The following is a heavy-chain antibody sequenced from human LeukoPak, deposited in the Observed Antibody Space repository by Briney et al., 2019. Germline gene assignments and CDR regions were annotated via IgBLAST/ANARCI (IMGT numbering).Heavy chain of an antibody. CDR3: ARSRGRGYSDY. CDR1: GASTSNYY. V-gene: IGHV4-4*07. Sequence: PSETLSLTCSVSGASTSNYYWSWIRQPAGKGLEWIGRINVSGNTNYNPSLQSRVTMSLDTSKNQFSLKLSSVTAADTAVYYCARSRGRGYSDYRGQGTLVTVSS. J-gene: IGHJ4*02. D-gene: IGHD6-25*01. CDR2: INVSGNT.